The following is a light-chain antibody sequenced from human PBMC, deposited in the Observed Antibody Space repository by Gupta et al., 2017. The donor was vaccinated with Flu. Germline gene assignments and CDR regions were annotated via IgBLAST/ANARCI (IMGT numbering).Light chain of an antibody. CDR1: KLGDKY. V-gene: IGLV3-1*01. Sequence: TCSVDKLGDKYACWYQQKPGQSPVLVIYQDSKRPSGIPERFSGSNSGNTATLTISGTQAMDEADYYCQAWDRGVVFGGGTKLTVL. J-gene: IGLJ2*01. CDR2: QDS. CDR3: QAWDRGVV.